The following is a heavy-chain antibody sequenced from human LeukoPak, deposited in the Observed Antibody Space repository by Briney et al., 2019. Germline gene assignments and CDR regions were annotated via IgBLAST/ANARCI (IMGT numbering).Heavy chain of an antibody. CDR1: ASTFTSYG. Sequence: ASVKVSFKASASTFTSYGITWVRQAPGQGLEWMGWISAYNGNTNYAQKLQDRVTMTTDTSTSTAYMEVRSLRSDDTAIYYCARSSGSDWGFDPWGQGTLVTVSS. D-gene: IGHD3-10*01. CDR3: ARSSGSDWGFDP. J-gene: IGHJ5*02. CDR2: ISAYNGNT. V-gene: IGHV1-18*01.